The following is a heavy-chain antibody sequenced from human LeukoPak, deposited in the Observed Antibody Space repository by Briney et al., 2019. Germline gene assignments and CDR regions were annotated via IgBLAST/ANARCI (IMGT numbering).Heavy chain of an antibody. D-gene: IGHD2-2*02. Sequence: SETLSLTCAVYGGSFSGYYWSWIRQPPGKGLEWIGEINHSGSTNYNPSLKSRVTISVDTSKNQFSLKLSSVTAADTAMYYCARDPILYGMDVWGQGTTVTVSS. CDR3: ARDPILYGMDV. J-gene: IGHJ6*02. CDR2: INHSGST. V-gene: IGHV4-34*01. CDR1: GGSFSGYY.